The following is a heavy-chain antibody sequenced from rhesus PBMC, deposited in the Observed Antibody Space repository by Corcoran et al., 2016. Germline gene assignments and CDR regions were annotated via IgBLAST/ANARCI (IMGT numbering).Heavy chain of an antibody. D-gene: IGHD6-25*01. J-gene: IGHJ4*01. CDR1: GFTFGSYA. CDR2: IIPLVGIT. Sequence: QVQLVQSGAEVKKPGASVKVSCKASGFTFGSYAISWVRQAPGQGLEWMGVIIPLVGITNYAEQFQGRVTIYADKSTSTGYMELSSLRSEDTAVYYCAGGFAAAGPGSFDYWVQGVLVTVSS. CDR3: AGGFAAAGPGSFDY. V-gene: IGHV1-198*02.